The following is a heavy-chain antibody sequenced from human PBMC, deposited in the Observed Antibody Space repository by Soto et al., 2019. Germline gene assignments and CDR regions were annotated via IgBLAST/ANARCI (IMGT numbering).Heavy chain of an antibody. CDR3: VRDVSVSSGSFGGY. V-gene: IGHV1-18*01. J-gene: IGHJ4*02. D-gene: IGHD3-10*01. CDR2: ISTCTGNT. CDR1: GYTFNTYG. Sequence: QVQLVQSGPELKKPGAAVRVSCKASGYTFNTYGLSWVRQAPGQGLEWMGWISTCTGNTDYPQRFQGRVTMDTDTSTSTAYLDLRSLTSEDTAVYYCVRDVSVSSGSFGGYWGQGTLVTVSS.